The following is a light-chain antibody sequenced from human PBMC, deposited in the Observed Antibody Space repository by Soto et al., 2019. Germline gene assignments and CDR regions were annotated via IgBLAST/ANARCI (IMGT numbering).Light chain of an antibody. CDR1: SRDVGGYNY. Sequence: QSVLTQPPSASGSPGQSVTISCTGTSRDVGGYNYVSWYQQHPGKASKLMIYEVSKRPSGVPDRFSGSKSGNTASLTVSGLQAEDEADYYCSSYAGSNILFGGGTKLTVL. CDR3: SSYAGSNIL. CDR2: EVS. V-gene: IGLV2-8*01. J-gene: IGLJ2*01.